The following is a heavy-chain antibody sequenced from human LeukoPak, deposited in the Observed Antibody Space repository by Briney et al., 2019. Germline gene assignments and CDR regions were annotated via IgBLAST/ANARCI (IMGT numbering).Heavy chain of an antibody. D-gene: IGHD1-1*01. Sequence: GGSLRLSCAASGFPFSSYWMAWVRQAPGRGLEWVATITLDGSDSYYVDSVKGRFTVSRDNAKNSLYLQMNSLRAEDTAVFYCTTENWYVFENWGQGSLVTVSS. V-gene: IGHV3-7*04. J-gene: IGHJ4*02. CDR2: ITLDGSDS. CDR3: TTENWYVFEN. CDR1: GFPFSSYW.